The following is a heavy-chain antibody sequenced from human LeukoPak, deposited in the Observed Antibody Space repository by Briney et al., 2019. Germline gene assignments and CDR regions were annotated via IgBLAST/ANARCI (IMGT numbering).Heavy chain of an antibody. CDR2: ISGSGGST. J-gene: IGHJ4*02. Sequence: GGSLRLSCAASGFTFSSYAMSWVRQAPGKGLEWVSAISGSGGSTYYADSVKGRFTISRDNAKNSLYLQMNSLRAEDTAVYYCARDTPYGDYTVPEIDYWGQGTLVTVSS. V-gene: IGHV3-23*01. CDR1: GFTFSSYA. D-gene: IGHD4-17*01. CDR3: ARDTPYGDYTVPEIDY.